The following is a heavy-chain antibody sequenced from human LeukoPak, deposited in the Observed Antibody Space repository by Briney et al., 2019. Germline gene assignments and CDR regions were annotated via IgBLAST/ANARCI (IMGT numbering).Heavy chain of an antibody. J-gene: IGHJ4*02. Sequence: QSGGSLRLSCAASGFTFSPYWMHSVRQAPGKGLVWVSLINNDGSSTAYADSVKGRFTISRDNAKNTLYLQMNSLRAEDTAVYYCARASTGWSIDFWGQGTLVTVSS. V-gene: IGHV3-74*01. CDR3: ARASTGWSIDF. CDR2: INNDGSST. CDR1: GFTFSPYW. D-gene: IGHD6-19*01.